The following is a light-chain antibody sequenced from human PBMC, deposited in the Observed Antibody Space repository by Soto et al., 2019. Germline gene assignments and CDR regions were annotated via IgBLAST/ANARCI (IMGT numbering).Light chain of an antibody. CDR2: WAS. J-gene: IGKJ4*01. V-gene: IGKV4-1*01. CDR1: QSVLYSSNNKNY. Sequence: VVMTQSPDSLAVSLGERATINCKSSQSVLYSSNNKNYLAWYQQKPGQPPKLLIYWASTRESGVPDRFSGSGSETDFTLTIVSLQAEDVAVYYCQQYYSLPLTFGGGTKVEIK. CDR3: QQYYSLPLT.